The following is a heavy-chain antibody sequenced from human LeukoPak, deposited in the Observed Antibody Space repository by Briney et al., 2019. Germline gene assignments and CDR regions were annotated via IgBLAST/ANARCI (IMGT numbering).Heavy chain of an antibody. Sequence: GGSLRLSCAASGFTFSSYEMNWVRQAPGKGLEWVSYISSSGSTIYYADSVKGRFTISRDNAKNSLYLQMNSLRAEDTAVYYCASIQHYYYYMDVWGKGTTVTVSS. CDR2: ISSSGSTI. D-gene: IGHD2-21*01. V-gene: IGHV3-48*03. J-gene: IGHJ6*03. CDR3: ASIQHYYYYMDV. CDR1: GFTFSSYE.